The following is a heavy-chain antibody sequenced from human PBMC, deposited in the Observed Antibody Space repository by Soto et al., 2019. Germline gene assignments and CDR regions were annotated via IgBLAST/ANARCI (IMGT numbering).Heavy chain of an antibody. V-gene: IGHV6-1*01. D-gene: IGHD2-2*01. Sequence: SQTLSLTCAISGDSVSSNSAAWNWIRQSPSRGLEWLGRTYYRSKWYNDYAVSVKSRITINPDTSKNQFSLQLNSVTPEDTAVYYCAIVVPAAVLSYYYYCMDVWGQGTTVTVSS. CDR2: TYYRSKWYN. CDR3: AIVVPAAVLSYYYYCMDV. CDR1: GDSVSSNSAA. J-gene: IGHJ6*02.